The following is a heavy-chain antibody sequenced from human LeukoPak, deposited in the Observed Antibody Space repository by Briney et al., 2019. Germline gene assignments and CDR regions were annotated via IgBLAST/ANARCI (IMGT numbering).Heavy chain of an antibody. Sequence: GGSLRLSCAASGFSFKSYWMHWVRQVPGKGPVWVSRITSDGTDMSYADSVKGRFSISRDNAKNTLYLQMNSLRVEDTAVYYCARDRSYGEGYWFDPWGQGTLVIVSP. V-gene: IGHV3-74*01. CDR1: GFSFKSYW. D-gene: IGHD3-16*01. J-gene: IGHJ5*02. CDR3: ARDRSYGEGYWFDP. CDR2: ITSDGTDM.